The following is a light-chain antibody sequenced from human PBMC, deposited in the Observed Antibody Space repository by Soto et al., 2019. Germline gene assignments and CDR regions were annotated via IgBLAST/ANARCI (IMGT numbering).Light chain of an antibody. CDR2: GAS. Sequence: EIEMTQSPATLSLAPVERVTLSCRASESVSTNLAWYQQKAGQAPRLLIYGASTRATGIPARFSGSGSGTEFTLTISSLQPDDFATYYCQQYKSHSSWTFGQGTKVDIK. V-gene: IGKV3-15*01. CDR3: QQYKSHSSWT. J-gene: IGKJ1*01. CDR1: ESVSTN.